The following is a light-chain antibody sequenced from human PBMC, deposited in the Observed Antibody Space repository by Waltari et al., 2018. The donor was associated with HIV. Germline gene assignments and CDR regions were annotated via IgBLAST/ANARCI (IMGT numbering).Light chain of an antibody. CDR3: QQLDPYPIT. CDR1: QDISSH. V-gene: IGKV1-9*01. J-gene: IGKJ5*01. Sequence: DIRLTSSPPFWSPSVRKGFPITCRASQDISSHLAWYQQKPGKAPKLLIYSASTLESGVPSRFSGTRFGTEFTLTISSLQPEDFATYYCQQLDPYPITFGQGTRLEIK. CDR2: SAS.